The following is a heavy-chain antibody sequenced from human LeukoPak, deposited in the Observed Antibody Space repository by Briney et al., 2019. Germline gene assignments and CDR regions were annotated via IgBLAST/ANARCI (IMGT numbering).Heavy chain of an antibody. CDR3: ARHYSSGWSDC. V-gene: IGHV4-34*01. CDR2: INHSGST. J-gene: IGHJ5*01. D-gene: IGHD6-19*01. Sequence: SETLSLTCAVYGGSFSGYYWSWIRQPPGKGLEWIGEINHSGSTNYNPSLKSRVTISVDTSKNQFSLKLNSVTAADTAVYYCARHYSSGWSDCWGQGTLVTVSS. CDR1: GGSFSGYY.